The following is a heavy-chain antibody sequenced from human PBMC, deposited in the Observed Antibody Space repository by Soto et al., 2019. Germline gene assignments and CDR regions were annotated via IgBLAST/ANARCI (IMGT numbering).Heavy chain of an antibody. CDR3: AKTITTPPSEDSPGRGALIDH. CDR1: GFRFSAFG. Sequence: QVQLVESGGGAGQPGRSLTLSCAASGFRFSAFGMHWVRQAPGKGLEWVAVVSNDGWSEHYADSVKGRFTISRDNSKNTLSLQMNGLRPDDTALYYCAKTITTPPSEDSPGRGALIDHWGRGARVIVSS. V-gene: IGHV3-30*18. CDR2: VSNDGWSE. D-gene: IGHD1-26*01. J-gene: IGHJ4*02.